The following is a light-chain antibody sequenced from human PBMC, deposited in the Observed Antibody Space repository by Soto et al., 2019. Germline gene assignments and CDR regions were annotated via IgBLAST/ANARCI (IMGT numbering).Light chain of an antibody. Sequence: QSALTQPPSASGSPGQSVTISCTGTSSDVGGYNYVSWYQQHPGKAPKFMIYEVSKRPSGVPDRFSGSKSGNTASLAITGLQAEDEADYYCQSYDSSLSAVVFGGGTKLTVL. V-gene: IGLV2-8*01. CDR2: EVS. CDR3: QSYDSSLSAVV. J-gene: IGLJ2*01. CDR1: SSDVGGYNY.